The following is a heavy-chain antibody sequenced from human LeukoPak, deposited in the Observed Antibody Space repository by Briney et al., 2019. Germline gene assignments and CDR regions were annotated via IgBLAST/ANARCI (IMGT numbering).Heavy chain of an antibody. V-gene: IGHV1-8*01. CDR3: ARRADYYDSSAYYY. Sequence: ASVKVSCKASGYTFSSYDINWVRQATGQGPEWMGWMNPNSGNTGNAQKFQGRVTMTRNTSISTAYLELSSLRSEDTAVYFCARRADYYDSSAYYYWGPGTPVTASP. J-gene: IGHJ4*02. D-gene: IGHD3-22*01. CDR1: GYTFSSYD. CDR2: MNPNSGNT.